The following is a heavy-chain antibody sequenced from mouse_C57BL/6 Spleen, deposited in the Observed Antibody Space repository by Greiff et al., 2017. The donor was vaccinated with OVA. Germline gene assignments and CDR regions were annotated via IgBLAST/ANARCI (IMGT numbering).Heavy chain of an antibody. CDR3: ARGGIYYDYDGFAY. D-gene: IGHD2-4*01. J-gene: IGHJ3*01. V-gene: IGHV1-61*01. CDR1: GYTFTSYW. Sequence: QVQLQQPGAELVRPGSSVKLSCKASGYTFTSYWMDWVKQRPGQGLEWIGNIYPSDSETHYNQKFKDKAKLTVDKSSSTAYMPLSSLTSEDSAVYYCARGGIYYDYDGFAYWGQGTLVTVSA. CDR2: IYPSDSET.